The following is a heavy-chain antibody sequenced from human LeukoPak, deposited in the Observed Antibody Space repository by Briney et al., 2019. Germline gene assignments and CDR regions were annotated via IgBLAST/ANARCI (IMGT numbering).Heavy chain of an antibody. V-gene: IGHV3-21*01. CDR2: ISSSSSYI. D-gene: IGHD6-19*01. Sequence: GGSLRRSRAASGFTVSRYRMNWVRRARGKGLEWVSSISSSSSYIYYAKSVKGLSTISRDNAKNSLFLQMNSLRADDTAVYYCARDRWWYSCGWCPDYWGQGTLVTVSS. CDR3: ARDRWWYSCGWCPDY. CDR1: GFTVSRYR. J-gene: IGHJ4*02.